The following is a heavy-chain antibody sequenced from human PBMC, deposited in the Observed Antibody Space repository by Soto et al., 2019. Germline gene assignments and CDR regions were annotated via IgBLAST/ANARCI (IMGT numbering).Heavy chain of an antibody. Sequence: PSETLSLTCTVSGGSISSSSYYWGWIRQPPGKGLEWIGRIYASGSTNYNPPLKSRVTISVDTSKKQFSLNLSSVTAADTAVYYCAVLGDFQSSHHEMDVWGQGTTVTVSS. J-gene: IGHJ6*02. V-gene: IGHV4-39*07. CDR3: AVLGDFQSSHHEMDV. D-gene: IGHD3-10*01. CDR2: IYASGST. CDR1: GGSISSSSYY.